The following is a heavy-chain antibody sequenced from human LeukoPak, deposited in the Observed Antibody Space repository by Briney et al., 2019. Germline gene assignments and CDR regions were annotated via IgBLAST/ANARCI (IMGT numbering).Heavy chain of an antibody. D-gene: IGHD3-3*01. Sequence: ASVKVSCKASGYTFTSYGISWVRQAPGQGLEWMGWISAYNGNTNYAQKLQGRVTMTTDTSTSTAYMELRSLRSDDTAVYYCARTIWSGHYPNYYYYGMDVWGQGTTVTVSS. CDR1: GYTFTSYG. J-gene: IGHJ6*02. CDR3: ARTIWSGHYPNYYYYGMDV. CDR2: ISAYNGNT. V-gene: IGHV1-18*01.